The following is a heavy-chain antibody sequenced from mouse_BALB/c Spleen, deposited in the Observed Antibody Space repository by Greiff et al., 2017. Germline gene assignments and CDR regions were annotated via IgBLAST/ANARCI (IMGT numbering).Heavy chain of an antibody. CDR1: GFTFSSYA. V-gene: IGHV5-9-3*01. CDR2: ISSGGSYT. D-gene: IGHD1-1*01. J-gene: IGHJ4*01. Sequence: EVKLVESGGGLVKPGGSLKLSCAASGFTFSSYAMSWVRQTPEKRLEWVATISSGGSYTYYPDSVKGRFTISRDNAKNTLYLQMSSLRSEDTAMYYCARTVEYAMDYWGQGTSVTVSS. CDR3: ARTVEYAMDY.